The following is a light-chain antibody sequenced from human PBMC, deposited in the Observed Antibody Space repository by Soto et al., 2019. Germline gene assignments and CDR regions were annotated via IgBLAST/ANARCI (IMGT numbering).Light chain of an antibody. Sequence: NFMLTQPHSVSESPGKTLSISCTRSSGSIANNYVQWYQQRPGSAPTTVIYENNQRLSGVPDRFSGSTDGSSNSASLTISGLQTEDEADYYCQSSDSDFVVFGGGTKLTVL. CDR2: ENN. V-gene: IGLV6-57*04. J-gene: IGLJ2*01. CDR1: SGSIANNY. CDR3: QSSDSDFVV.